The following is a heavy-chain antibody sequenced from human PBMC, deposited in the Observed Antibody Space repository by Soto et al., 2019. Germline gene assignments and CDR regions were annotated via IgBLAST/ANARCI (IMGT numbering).Heavy chain of an antibody. CDR2: IHESGST. J-gene: IGHJ6*02. CDR1: GASISGFY. Sequence: SETLSLTCIVSGASISGFYWSWIRQPPGKGLEWIGYIHESGSTNYNPSLKSRITISVDTSKSQFTLKLTSVTAADTAVYYCAEIPTDYYYYNMDVWGRGTTVTAS. D-gene: IGHD2-2*02. CDR3: AEIPTDYYYYNMDV. V-gene: IGHV4-59*01.